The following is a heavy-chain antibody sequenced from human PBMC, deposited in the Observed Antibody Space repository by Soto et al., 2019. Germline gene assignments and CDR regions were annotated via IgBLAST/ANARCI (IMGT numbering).Heavy chain of an antibody. CDR2: INPNSGNT. CDR1: GYTFTSYD. J-gene: IGHJ6*03. V-gene: IGHV1-8*01. D-gene: IGHD3-3*01. Sequence: ASVKVSCKASGYTFTSYDINWVRQATGQGLEWMGWINPNSGNTGYAQKFQGRVTMTRNTSISTAYMELSSLRSEDTAVYYCARAPPRFLEWLNYMDVWGKGTTVTVSS. CDR3: ARAPPRFLEWLNYMDV.